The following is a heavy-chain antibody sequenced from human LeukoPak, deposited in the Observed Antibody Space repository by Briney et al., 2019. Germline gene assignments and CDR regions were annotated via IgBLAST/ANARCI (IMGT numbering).Heavy chain of an antibody. CDR3: ARVSPESSGYPRGYFDY. V-gene: IGHV3-66*01. Sequence: PGGSLTLSCAASGFTVSSNYMNWVRQAPGKGLEWVSVIYSDGTTSYSDSVKSRFTISRENSKNTLSLQMNSLRAEDTAVYYCARVSPESSGYPRGYFDYWGQGTLVTVSS. CDR2: IYSDGTT. J-gene: IGHJ4*02. CDR1: GFTVSSNY. D-gene: IGHD3-22*01.